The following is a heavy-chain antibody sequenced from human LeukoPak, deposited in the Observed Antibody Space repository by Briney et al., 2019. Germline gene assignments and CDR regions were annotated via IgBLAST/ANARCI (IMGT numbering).Heavy chain of an antibody. D-gene: IGHD6-13*01. CDR2: LYHSGNT. J-gene: IGHJ4*02. V-gene: IGHV4-38-2*01. CDR3: LAISSWYYFDY. Sequence: SETLSLTCAVSGYSISSGYYWGWIRQSPGKGLEWIGSLYHSGNTYYNPSLKSRVTISVDTSMNQFSLKLRSVTAADTAVYYCLAISSWYYFDYWGQGALVTVSS. CDR1: GYSISSGYY.